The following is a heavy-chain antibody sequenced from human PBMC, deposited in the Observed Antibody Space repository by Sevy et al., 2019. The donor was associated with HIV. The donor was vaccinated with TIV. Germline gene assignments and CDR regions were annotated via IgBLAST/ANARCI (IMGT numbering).Heavy chain of an antibody. CDR3: ARDGEYSSSSDYYYYGMDV. V-gene: IGHV3-11*01. CDR1: GFTFSDYY. CDR2: ISGSGSTR. J-gene: IGHJ6*02. Sequence: GGSLRLSCAASGFTFSDYYMSWIRQAPGKGVEWVSYISGSGSTRYYADSVKGRFTISRDNAENSLYLQMNSLRDEDTARYYCARDGEYSSSSDYYYYGMDVWGQGTTVTVSS. D-gene: IGHD6-6*01.